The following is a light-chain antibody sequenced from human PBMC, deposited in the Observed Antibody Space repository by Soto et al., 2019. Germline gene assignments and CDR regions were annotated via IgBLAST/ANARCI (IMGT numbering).Light chain of an antibody. J-gene: IGKJ1*01. CDR1: QSVSSN. CDR2: GAS. Sequence: EIVMTQSPATLSVSPGERATLSCRASQSVSSNLAWYQQKPGQAPRLLIYGASTRATGIPARFSGSGSGTEFTLTISSQQSEDFAVYSCQQYHDWPWTFGQGTKVEIK. CDR3: QQYHDWPWT. V-gene: IGKV3-15*01.